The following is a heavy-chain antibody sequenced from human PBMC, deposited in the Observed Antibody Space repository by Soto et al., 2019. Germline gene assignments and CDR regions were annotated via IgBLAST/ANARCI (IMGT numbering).Heavy chain of an antibody. J-gene: IGHJ4*02. CDR2: IGPESGAT. V-gene: IGHV1-2*02. D-gene: IGHD1-26*01. CDR1: GYTLTGHY. CDR3: GRGRSGQIVVFY. Sequence: DSVKVSCQASGYTLTGHYIHWVRQAPEQGPEWMGEIGPESGATVYAQKFQGRVTMTRDTSITTVYMELKNLSPDDTAVYSCGRGRSGQIVVFYWAQGTPVTVSS.